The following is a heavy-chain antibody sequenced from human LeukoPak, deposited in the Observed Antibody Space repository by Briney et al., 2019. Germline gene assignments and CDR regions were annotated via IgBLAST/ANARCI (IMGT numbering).Heavy chain of an antibody. V-gene: IGHV6-1*01. CDR2: TYYRSTWYN. CDR1: GDSVSSNSVT. D-gene: IGHD2-21*02. Sequence: SQTLSLTCAISGDSVSSNSVTWNWIRQSPSRGLEWLGRTYYRSTWYNDYAVSVRGRITVNPDTSKNQFSLHLNSVTPEDTAVYYCARRLTEYDCFDPWGQGILVTVSS. J-gene: IGHJ5*02. CDR3: ARRLTEYDCFDP.